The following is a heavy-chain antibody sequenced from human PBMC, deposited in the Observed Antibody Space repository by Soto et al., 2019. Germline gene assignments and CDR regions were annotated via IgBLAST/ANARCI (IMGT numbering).Heavy chain of an antibody. V-gene: IGHV4-34*01. CDR3: ASPGGGYSGYDSRYFDF. J-gene: IGHJ4*02. CDR1: GGSFSGYY. D-gene: IGHD5-12*01. Sequence: SETLSLTCGVYGGSFSGYYWNWIRQPPGKGLEWIGEINRSGSTNYNPSLKSRVTISVDTSKNQFSLKLSSVTAADTAVYYCASPGGGYSGYDSRYFDFWGQGTLVTVSS. CDR2: INRSGST.